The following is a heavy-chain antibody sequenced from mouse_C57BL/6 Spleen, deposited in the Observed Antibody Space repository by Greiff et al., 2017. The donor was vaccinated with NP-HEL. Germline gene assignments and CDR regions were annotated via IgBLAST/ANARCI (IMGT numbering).Heavy chain of an antibody. Sequence: VQLQQPGAELVRPGTSVKLSCKASGYTFTSYWMHWVKQRPGQGLEWIGVIDPSDSYTNYNQKFKGKATLTVDTSSSTAYMQLSSLTSEDSAVYYCARGPSYYSNQRGAMDYWGQGTSVTVSS. CDR1: GYTFTSYW. D-gene: IGHD2-5*01. CDR2: IDPSDSYT. V-gene: IGHV1-59*01. J-gene: IGHJ4*01. CDR3: ARGPSYYSNQRGAMDY.